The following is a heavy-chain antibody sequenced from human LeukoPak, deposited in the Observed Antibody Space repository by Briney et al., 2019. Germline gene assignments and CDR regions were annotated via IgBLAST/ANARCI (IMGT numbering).Heavy chain of an antibody. CDR3: ATPAAGPGAEYSLY. CDR1: GFTFSSYA. V-gene: IGHV3-23*01. J-gene: IGHJ1*01. D-gene: IGHD6-13*01. CDR2: ISGSGGST. Sequence: GGSLRLSCAASGFTFSSYAMSWVRQAPGKGLEWVSAISGSGGSTYYADSVKGRFTTSRDNAKNSLDLQMNSLKVEDTAVYYCATPAAGPGAEYSLYWGQGTLVIVSS.